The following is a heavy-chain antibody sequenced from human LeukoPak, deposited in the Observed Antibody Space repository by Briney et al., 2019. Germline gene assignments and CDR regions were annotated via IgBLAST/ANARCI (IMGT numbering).Heavy chain of an antibody. D-gene: IGHD1-26*01. Sequence: GASVKVSCKASGYTFTGYYMHWVRQAPGQGLEWMGGIIPIFGTANYAQKFQGRVTITADESTSTAYMELSSLRSEDTAVYYCARDDSGTIIDYWGQGTLVTVSS. CDR2: IIPIFGTA. CDR1: GYTFTGYY. J-gene: IGHJ4*02. V-gene: IGHV1-69*13. CDR3: ARDDSGTIIDY.